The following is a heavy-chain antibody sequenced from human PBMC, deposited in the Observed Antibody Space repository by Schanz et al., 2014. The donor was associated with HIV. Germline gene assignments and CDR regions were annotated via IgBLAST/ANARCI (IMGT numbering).Heavy chain of an antibody. J-gene: IGHJ4*02. D-gene: IGHD3-10*01. CDR1: GFNFNSYG. CDR2: ISYDGTKN. V-gene: IGHV3-30*03. Sequence: QEQLVESGGGVVQPGRSLRLSCVASGFNFNSYGMHWVRPAPGKGLEWVAVISYDGTKNHYADSVKGRFTISRDNSKNTLYLQMNSLRAEDTSVYYCARGFQGFDYWGQGTLVTVSS. CDR3: ARGFQGFDY.